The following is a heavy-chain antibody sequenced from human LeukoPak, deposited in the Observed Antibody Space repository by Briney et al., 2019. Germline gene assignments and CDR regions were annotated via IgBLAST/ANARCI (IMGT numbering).Heavy chain of an antibody. CDR1: GFTFSSYG. CDR3: AKDGGGYYTWAFDY. Sequence: PGGTLRLSCAASGFTFSSYGMSWVRQAPGKGLEWVSGISGSGGSTYYADSVKGRFTISRDNSKNTLYLQMNSLRAEDTAVYYCAKDGGGYYTWAFDYWGQGTLVTVSS. CDR2: ISGSGGST. V-gene: IGHV3-23*01. D-gene: IGHD3-22*01. J-gene: IGHJ4*02.